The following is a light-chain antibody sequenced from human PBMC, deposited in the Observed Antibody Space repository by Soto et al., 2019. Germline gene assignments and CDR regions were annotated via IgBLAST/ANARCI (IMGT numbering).Light chain of an antibody. CDR2: GAS. J-gene: IGKJ3*01. V-gene: IGKV3-15*01. CDR3: QQYNDWPPLFT. Sequence: EKVMTQSPATLSVSPGERATLSCRASQSLSSNLAWYQQKPGQAPRLLIYGASTRATGIPARFSGSGSGTEFTLTISSLQSEDFAVYYCQQYNDWPPLFTFGPGTKVDIK. CDR1: QSLSSN.